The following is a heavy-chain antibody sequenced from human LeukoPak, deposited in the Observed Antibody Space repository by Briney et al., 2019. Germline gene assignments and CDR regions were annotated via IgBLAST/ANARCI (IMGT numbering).Heavy chain of an antibody. CDR1: GFTFSIYA. CDR3: AKDFLTVTAGWDY. J-gene: IGHJ4*02. D-gene: IGHD6-25*01. CDR2: ISGGGGST. Sequence: GGSLRLSCAASGFTFSIYAMSWVRQAPGKGLEWVSGISGGGGSTYYADSVKGRFTISRDNSKNTLFLQINSLRAEDTAVYYCAKDFLTVTAGWDYWGQGTLVTVSS. V-gene: IGHV3-23*01.